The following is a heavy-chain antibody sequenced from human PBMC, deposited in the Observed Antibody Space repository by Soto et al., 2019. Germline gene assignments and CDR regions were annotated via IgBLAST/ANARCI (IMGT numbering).Heavy chain of an antibody. CDR2: SIPLFGIT. CDR3: ARDRGYGLVN. D-gene: IGHD3-10*01. Sequence: QVQLVQSGAEVKKPGSSVKVSCKASGGTFSSHGFNWVRQAPGQGLEWIGGSIPLFGITNHTQKFQDRITITAGASTTPAYMELRGLRSDDTAVYYCARDRGYGLVNWGQGTLVNVSS. V-gene: IGHV1-69*12. J-gene: IGHJ4*02. CDR1: GGTFSSHG.